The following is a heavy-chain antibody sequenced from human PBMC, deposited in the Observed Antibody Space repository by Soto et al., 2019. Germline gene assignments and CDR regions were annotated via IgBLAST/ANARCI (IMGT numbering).Heavy chain of an antibody. CDR3: ATRREPTTVTQSMDV. Sequence: SVKVSCKASGGTFSSYAISWVRQAPGQGLEWMGGIIPIFGTANYAQKFQGRVTITADESTSTAYMELSSLRSEDTAVYYCATRREPTTVTQSMDVWGQGTTVTVSS. J-gene: IGHJ6*02. V-gene: IGHV1-69*13. CDR2: IIPIFGTA. CDR1: GGTFSSYA. D-gene: IGHD4-4*01.